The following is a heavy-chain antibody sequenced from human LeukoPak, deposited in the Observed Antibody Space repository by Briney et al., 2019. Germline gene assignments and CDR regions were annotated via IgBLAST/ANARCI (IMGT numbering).Heavy chain of an antibody. Sequence: KPSETLSLTCTVSGGSISSYYWSWIRQPPGKGLEWIGYIYYSGSTNYNPSLKSRVTISVDTSKNQFSLKLSSVTAADTAVYYCARVFYSYGCDCWGQGTLVTVSS. CDR2: IYYSGST. D-gene: IGHD5-18*01. CDR1: GGSISSYY. V-gene: IGHV4-59*01. J-gene: IGHJ4*02. CDR3: ARVFYSYGCDC.